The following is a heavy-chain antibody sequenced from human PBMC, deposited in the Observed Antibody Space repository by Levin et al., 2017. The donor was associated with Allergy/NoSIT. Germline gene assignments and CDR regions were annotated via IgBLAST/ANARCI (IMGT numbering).Heavy chain of an antibody. D-gene: IGHD3-16*01. CDR1: GFTFSDYP. CDR3: VRDESWAFDY. CDR2: TRNTGTT. J-gene: IGHJ4*02. V-gene: IGHV3-69-1*01. Sequence: PGGSLRLSCAASGFTFSDYPINWVRQAPGKGLEWISNTRNTGTTYYADSVKGRFTISRDNAKNSLYLQMNSLRAEDTAVYYCVRDESWAFDYWGQGTLVTVSS.